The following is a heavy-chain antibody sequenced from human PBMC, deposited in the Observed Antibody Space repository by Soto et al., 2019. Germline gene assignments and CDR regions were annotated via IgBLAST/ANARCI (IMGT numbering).Heavy chain of an antibody. CDR2: IYYSGST. CDR1: GGSISSGGYY. CDR3: ATQLARRDGYNSAFDY. V-gene: IGHV4-31*03. D-gene: IGHD5-12*01. Sequence: SETLSLTCTVSGGSISSGGYYWSWIRQHPGKGLEWIGYIYYSGSTYYNPSLKSRVTISVDTSKNQFSLKLSSVTAADTAVYYCATQLARRDGYNSAFDYWGQGTLVTVSS. J-gene: IGHJ4*02.